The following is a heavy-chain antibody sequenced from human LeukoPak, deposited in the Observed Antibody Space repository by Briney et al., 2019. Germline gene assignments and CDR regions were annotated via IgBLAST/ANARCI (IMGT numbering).Heavy chain of an antibody. D-gene: IGHD3-16*01. J-gene: IGHJ3*02. V-gene: IGHV3-48*02. CDR3: ARRSYDYVWGSYLNGAFDI. Sequence: GGSLRLSCAASGFTFSSYSMNWVRQAPGKGLEWVSYISSSSSTIYYADSVKGRFTISRDNAKNSLYLQMNSLRDEDTAVYYGARRSYDYVWGSYLNGAFDIWGQGTMVTVSS. CDR2: ISSSSSTI. CDR1: GFTFSSYS.